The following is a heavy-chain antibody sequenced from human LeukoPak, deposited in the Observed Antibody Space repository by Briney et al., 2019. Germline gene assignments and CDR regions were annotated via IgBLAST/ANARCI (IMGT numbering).Heavy chain of an antibody. J-gene: IGHJ5*02. CDR3: ARDKAYSITYYSSYIHWFDP. D-gene: IGHD6-13*01. V-gene: IGHV4-39*07. CDR1: GGSISSSSYY. CDR2: IYYSGST. Sequence: SETLSLTCTVSGGSISSSSYYWGWIRQPPGKGLEWIGSIYYSGSTYYNPSLKSRVTISVDTSMNQFSLKLSSVTAADTAVYYCARDKAYSITYYSSYIHWFDPWGQGTLVTVSS.